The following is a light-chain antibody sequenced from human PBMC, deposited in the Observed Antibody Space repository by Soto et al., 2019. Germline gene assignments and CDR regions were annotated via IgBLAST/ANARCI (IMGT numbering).Light chain of an antibody. CDR1: QSVRGN. V-gene: IGKV3-15*01. Sequence: EIVMTQSPATLSVSPGERATLSCRASQSVRGNLAWYQQKPGQSPRLLIFGASTRATGVPDRFSGSGSGVEFILTISSLQSEDFAIYYCQHYDDWPRTFGLGTKVEVK. CDR2: GAS. J-gene: IGKJ1*01. CDR3: QHYDDWPRT.